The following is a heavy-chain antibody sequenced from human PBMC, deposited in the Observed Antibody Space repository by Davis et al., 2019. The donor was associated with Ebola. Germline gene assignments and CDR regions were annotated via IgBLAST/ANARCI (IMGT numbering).Heavy chain of an antibody. J-gene: IGHJ6*02. CDR1: GYTFTSYD. CDR2: MNPNSGNT. V-gene: IGHV1-8*01. Sequence: AASVKVSCKASGYTFTSYDINWVRQATGQGLEWMGWMNPNSGNTGYAQKFQGRVTMTRDTSTSTVYMELSSLRSEDTAVYYCARDERGYRYGYGYYYGMDVWGQGTTVTVSS. CDR3: ARDERGYRYGYGYYYGMDV. D-gene: IGHD5-18*01.